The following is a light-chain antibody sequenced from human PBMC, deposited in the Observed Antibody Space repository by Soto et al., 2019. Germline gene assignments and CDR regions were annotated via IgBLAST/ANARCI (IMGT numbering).Light chain of an antibody. V-gene: IGLV2-8*01. CDR3: TSFAGNNTMV. Sequence: QSALTQPPSASGSPGQSVTISCTGTSSDVGGYNYVSWYQQHPGKAPKLMISEVSKRPSGVPDRFSGSKSGNTASLTVSGLQAEDEAAYYCTSFAGNNTMVFAGGTNLTVL. CDR2: EVS. J-gene: IGLJ2*01. CDR1: SSDVGGYNY.